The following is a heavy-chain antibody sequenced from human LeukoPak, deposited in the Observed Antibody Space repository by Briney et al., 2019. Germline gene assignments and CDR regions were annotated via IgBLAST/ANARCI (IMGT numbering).Heavy chain of an antibody. CDR3: ARLAVAGTFVDY. V-gene: IGHV1-18*01. D-gene: IGHD6-19*01. J-gene: IGHJ4*02. CDR2: ISAYNVNT. Sequence: ASVKVSCKASDYTFTSYGISWVRQAPGQGLEWMGWISAYNVNTNYAQKLQGRVTMTTDTSTSTAYMELRSLRSDDTAVYYCARLAVAGTFVDYWGQGTLVTVSS. CDR1: DYTFTSYG.